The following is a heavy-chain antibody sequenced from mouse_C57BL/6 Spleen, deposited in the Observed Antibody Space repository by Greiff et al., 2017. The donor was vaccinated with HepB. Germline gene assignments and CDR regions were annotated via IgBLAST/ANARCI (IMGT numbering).Heavy chain of an antibody. J-gene: IGHJ3*01. CDR3: ARRPLLLAY. D-gene: IGHD2-10*01. V-gene: IGHV1-81*01. Sequence: QVQLKESGAELARPGASVKLSCKASGYTFTSYGISWVKQRTGQGLEWIGEIYPRSGNTYYNEKFKGKTTLTAYKSSSTAYMDLRSLTSADAAVCFCARRPLLLAYWGQGTLVTVSA. CDR2: IYPRSGNT. CDR1: GYTFTSYG.